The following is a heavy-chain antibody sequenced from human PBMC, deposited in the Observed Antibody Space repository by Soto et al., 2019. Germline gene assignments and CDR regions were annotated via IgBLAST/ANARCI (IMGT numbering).Heavy chain of an antibody. V-gene: IGHV4-39*01. CDR1: GGSISSSSYY. CDR3: ARQSTKIVVVPAAIYY. Sequence: QLQLQESGPGLVKPSETLSLTCTVSGGSISSSSYYWGWIRKPPGKGLEWIGSIYYSGSTYYNPSLKSRVHISIDTSQNQFPMKLSSVTAADPAVYYWARQSTKIVVVPAAIYYWGQGTLVTVSS. CDR2: IYYSGST. J-gene: IGHJ4*02. D-gene: IGHD2-2*01.